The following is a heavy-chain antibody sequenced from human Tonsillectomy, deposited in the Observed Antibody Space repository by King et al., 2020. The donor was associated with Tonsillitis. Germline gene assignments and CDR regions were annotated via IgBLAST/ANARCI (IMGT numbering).Heavy chain of an antibody. CDR2: MSASGST. CDR3: AAEGFYYDSSVVHWFFDL. D-gene: IGHD3-22*01. Sequence: LQLQESGPGLVKPSETLSLTCTVSGGSVNSVSYYWSWIRQPAGKGLEWIGRMSASGSTNYNSSLKSRVTISVDTSKNQFSLKLTSVTAADTALYYCAAEGFYYDSSVVHWFFDLWGRGTLVTVSS. V-gene: IGHV4-61*02. CDR1: GGSVNSVSYY. J-gene: IGHJ2*01.